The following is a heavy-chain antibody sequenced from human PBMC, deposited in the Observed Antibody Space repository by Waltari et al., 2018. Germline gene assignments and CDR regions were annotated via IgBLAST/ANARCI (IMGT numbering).Heavy chain of an antibody. CDR1: GGTFSSYA. CDR2: FDPEDGET. D-gene: IGHD3-16*02. V-gene: IGHV1-24*01. Sequence: QVQLVQSGAEVKKPGSSVKVSCKASGGTFSSYAISWVRQAPGQGLEWMGGFDPEDGETIYAQKFQGRVTMTEDTSTDTAYMELSSLRSEDTAVYYCATSRGGSYRPMFDYWGQGTLVTVSS. CDR3: ATSRGGSYRPMFDY. J-gene: IGHJ4*02.